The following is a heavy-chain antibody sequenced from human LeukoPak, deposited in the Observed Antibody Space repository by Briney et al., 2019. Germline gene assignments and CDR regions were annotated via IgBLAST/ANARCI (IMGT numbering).Heavy chain of an antibody. Sequence: SETLSLTCTVSGGSISSYYWSWIRQPPGKGLEWIGYIYYSGSTNYNPSLKSRVTISVDTSKNQFSLKLSSVTAADTAVYYCARGPDYGGNSVAFDIWGQGTMVTVSS. J-gene: IGHJ3*02. CDR1: GGSISSYY. D-gene: IGHD4-23*01. CDR3: ARGPDYGGNSVAFDI. V-gene: IGHV4-59*01. CDR2: IYYSGST.